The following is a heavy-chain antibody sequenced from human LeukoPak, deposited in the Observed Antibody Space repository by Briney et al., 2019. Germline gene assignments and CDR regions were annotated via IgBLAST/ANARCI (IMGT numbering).Heavy chain of an antibody. Sequence: ASVKVSCKASGYTFTSYDINWVRQATGRGLEWMGWMNPNSGNTGYAQKFQGRVTITRNTSISTAYMELSSLRSEDTAVYYCAREATYSYGMDVWGQGTTVTVSS. V-gene: IGHV1-8*03. J-gene: IGHJ6*02. CDR2: MNPNSGNT. D-gene: IGHD2-21*01. CDR1: GYTFTSYD. CDR3: AREATYSYGMDV.